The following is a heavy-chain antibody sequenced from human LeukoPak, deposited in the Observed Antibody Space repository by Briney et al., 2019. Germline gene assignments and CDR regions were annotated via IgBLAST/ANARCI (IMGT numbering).Heavy chain of an antibody. Sequence: ASVKVSCKASGYTFTGYYMHWVRQAPGQGPEWMGWISGYNGNTYYAQKFQGRVTMTTDTSASTAYMELRSLRSDDTAVYYCARDLYYSGGSYSWADTFDIWGRGTMVTVSS. J-gene: IGHJ3*02. CDR1: GYTFTGYY. CDR2: ISGYNGNT. D-gene: IGHD3-22*01. CDR3: ARDLYYSGGSYSWADTFDI. V-gene: IGHV1-18*04.